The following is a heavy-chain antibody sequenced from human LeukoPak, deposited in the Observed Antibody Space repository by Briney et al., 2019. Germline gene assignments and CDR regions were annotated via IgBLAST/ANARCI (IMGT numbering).Heavy chain of an antibody. D-gene: IGHD1-26*01. CDR1: GGSISSYY. CDR3: ASTTRNAYSGNYFDY. J-gene: IGHJ4*02. Sequence: SETLSLTCSVSGGSISSYYWGWIRQPPGKGLEWIGSIYYSGSTYYNPSLKSRVTISVDTSKNQFSLRLSSVTAADTAVYYCASTTRNAYSGNYFDYWGQGTLVTVSS. CDR2: IYYSGST. V-gene: IGHV4-39*01.